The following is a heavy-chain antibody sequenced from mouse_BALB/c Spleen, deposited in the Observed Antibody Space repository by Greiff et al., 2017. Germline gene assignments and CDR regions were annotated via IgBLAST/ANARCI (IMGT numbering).Heavy chain of an antibody. CDR2: INPSTGYT. J-gene: IGHJ3*01. CDR3: ARGYGKGGWFAY. D-gene: IGHD2-1*01. V-gene: IGHV1-7*01. CDR1: GYTFTSYW. Sequence: VKLMESGAELAKPGASVKMSCKASGYTFTSYWMHWVKQRPGQGLEWIGYINPSTGYTEYNQKFKDKATLTADKSSSTAYMQLSSLTSEDSAVYYCARGYGKGGWFAYWGQGTLVTVSA.